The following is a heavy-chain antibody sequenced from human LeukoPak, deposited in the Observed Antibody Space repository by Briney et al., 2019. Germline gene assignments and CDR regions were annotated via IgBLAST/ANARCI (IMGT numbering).Heavy chain of an antibody. CDR3: ASRSDSYVLTGFDY. CDR1: GGSFSGYY. CDR2: INHSGST. D-gene: IGHD5-18*01. J-gene: IGHJ4*02. V-gene: IGHV4-34*01. Sequence: SETLSLTCAVYGGSFSGYYWSWLRQPPGKGLEWIGEINHSGSTNYNPPLKSRDTISVHTSKNQFSLTLSSATAAYTAVYYCASRSDSYVLTGFDYWGQGTLVTVSS.